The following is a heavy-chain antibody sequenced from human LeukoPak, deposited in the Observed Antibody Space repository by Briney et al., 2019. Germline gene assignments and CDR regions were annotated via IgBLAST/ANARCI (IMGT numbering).Heavy chain of an antibody. Sequence: PGGSLRLSCVASGFSFSRFWMSWARQAPGRGLEWVANINADESETNFVDSVKGRFTISRDNTQRSVYLQMNSLRADDTAVYFCSNGGHPDNWGQGTLVTVSS. CDR2: INADESET. D-gene: IGHD3-10*01. CDR3: SNGGHPDN. J-gene: IGHJ4*02. V-gene: IGHV3-7*01. CDR1: GFSFSRFW.